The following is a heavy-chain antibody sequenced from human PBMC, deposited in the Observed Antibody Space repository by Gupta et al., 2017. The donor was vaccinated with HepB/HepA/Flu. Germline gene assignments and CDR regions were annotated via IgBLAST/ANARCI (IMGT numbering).Heavy chain of an antibody. Sequence: EVQLVESGGGLVQPGGSLRLSCAASGFPFSSYWMSWVRQAPGKGLEWVANIKQDGSEKYYVDSVKGRFTISRDNAKNSLYLQMNSLRAEDTAVYYCARRGAGGYYYMDVWGKGTTVTVSS. CDR1: GFPFSSYW. D-gene: IGHD4/OR15-4a*01. CDR2: IKQDGSEK. J-gene: IGHJ6*03. CDR3: ARRGAGGYYYMDV. V-gene: IGHV3-7*01.